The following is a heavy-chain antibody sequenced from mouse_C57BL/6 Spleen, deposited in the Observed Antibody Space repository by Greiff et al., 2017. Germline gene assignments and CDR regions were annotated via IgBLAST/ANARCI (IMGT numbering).Heavy chain of an antibody. J-gene: IGHJ2*01. V-gene: IGHV3-6*01. D-gene: IGHD3-3*01. CDR2: ISYDGSN. Sequence: EVKLQESGPGLVKPSQSLSLTCSVTGYSITSGYYWNWIRQFPGNKLEWMGYISYDGSNNYNPSLKNRISITRDTSKNQFFLKLNSVTTEDTATYYCARGEQLDYWGQGTTLTVSS. CDR3: ARGEQLDY. CDR1: GYSITSGYY.